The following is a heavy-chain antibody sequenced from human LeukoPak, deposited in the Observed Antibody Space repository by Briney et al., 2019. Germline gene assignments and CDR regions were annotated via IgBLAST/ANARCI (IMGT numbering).Heavy chain of an antibody. D-gene: IGHD5-12*01. CDR3: ARDRAVYSGYGNDAFDI. V-gene: IGHV1-18*01. Sequence: ASVKVSCKASGYTITSYGISWVRQAPGQGLEWTGWISAYNGNTNYAQKLQGRVTMTTDTSTSTAYMELRGLRSDDTAVYYCARDRAVYSGYGNDAFDIWGQGTMVTVSS. CDR1: GYTITSYG. J-gene: IGHJ3*02. CDR2: ISAYNGNT.